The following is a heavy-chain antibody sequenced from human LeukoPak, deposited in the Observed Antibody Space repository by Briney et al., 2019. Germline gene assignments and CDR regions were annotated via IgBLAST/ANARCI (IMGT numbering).Heavy chain of an antibody. J-gene: IGHJ3*02. CDR1: GYPFPNYR. CDR3: ARDLKQWLIGPFNI. Sequence: ASVKVSCKASGYPFPNYRISWVRQAPGQGLEWMGWISPYNGNTDYAENFQGRVTMTTDTSTSTAYMELRSLRSDDTAVYFCARDLKQWLIGPFNIWGQGTMLTVSS. D-gene: IGHD6-19*01. CDR2: ISPYNGNT. V-gene: IGHV1-18*01.